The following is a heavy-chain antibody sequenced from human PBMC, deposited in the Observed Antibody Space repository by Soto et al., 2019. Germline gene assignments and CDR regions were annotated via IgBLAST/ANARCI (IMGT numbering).Heavy chain of an antibody. V-gene: IGHV1-18*01. J-gene: IGHJ4*02. CDR3: ARDRDYSHTDADIDY. CDR2: ISGYNGYT. D-gene: IGHD3-16*01. CDR1: GYNFNTYG. Sequence: QVQLMQSGAEVRRPGTSMRISCTTSGYNFNTYGIIWVRQAPGQGLEWMGWISGYNGYTKYAQNFEARVTLSTDPSTSTAFLELRNLRSGDTALYFCARDRDYSHTDADIDYWGQGTLGTVSS.